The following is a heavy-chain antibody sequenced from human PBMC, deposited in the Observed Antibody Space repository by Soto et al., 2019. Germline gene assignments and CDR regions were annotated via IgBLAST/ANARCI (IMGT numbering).Heavy chain of an antibody. CDR1: GITFSNYA. V-gene: IGHV3-23*01. CDR3: AKEYYYDSSFDY. Sequence: EVQLLESGGGLVQPGGSLRLSCAASGITFSNYAMGWVRQAPGKGLEWVSTISGRGDETYYADSVKGRFTISRDNSKNTLYLRMNSLRAEDTAVYFCAKEYYYDSSFDYWGQGALVTVSS. J-gene: IGHJ4*02. D-gene: IGHD3-22*01. CDR2: ISGRGDET.